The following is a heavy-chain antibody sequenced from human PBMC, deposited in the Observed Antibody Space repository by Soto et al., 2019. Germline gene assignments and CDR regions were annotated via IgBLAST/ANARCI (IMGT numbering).Heavy chain of an antibody. D-gene: IGHD6-19*01. CDR1: GFTFDDYA. CDR2: ISWNSGSI. J-gene: IGHJ3*02. Sequence: GGSLRLSCAASGFTFDDYAMHWVRQAPGKGLEWVSGISWNSGSIGYADSVKGRFTISRDNAKNSLYLQMNSLRAEDTALYYCAKESSSGWDAFDIWGQGTMVTVSS. V-gene: IGHV3-9*01. CDR3: AKESSSGWDAFDI.